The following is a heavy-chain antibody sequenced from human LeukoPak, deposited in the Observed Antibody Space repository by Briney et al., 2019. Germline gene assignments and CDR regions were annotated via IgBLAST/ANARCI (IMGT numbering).Heavy chain of an antibody. Sequence: PGGSLRLSCAASGFTFTTYNMNWVRQAPGKGLEWISYISSATRTIYYADSVKGRFTISRDTGKNSLFLQMNSLRAEDTAVYYCARGAPYYYDGSGLYYFDYWGQGTLVTVSS. D-gene: IGHD3-22*01. CDR3: ARGAPYYYDGSGLYYFDY. CDR2: ISSATRTI. J-gene: IGHJ4*02. V-gene: IGHV3-48*01. CDR1: GFTFTTYN.